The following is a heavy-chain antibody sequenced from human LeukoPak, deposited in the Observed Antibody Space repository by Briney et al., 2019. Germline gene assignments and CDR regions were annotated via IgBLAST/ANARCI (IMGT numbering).Heavy chain of an antibody. J-gene: IGHJ4*02. CDR3: AREGVSAYDSSVDY. D-gene: IGHD3-22*01. Sequence: SETLSLTCTVSGGFISSSRYYWGWIRQPPGKGLEVIGSIYHSGSTYYNPSLKSRVTISVNTSKNQFSLKLSSVTAADTAVYYCAREGVSAYDSSVDYWGQGTLVTVSS. CDR1: GGFISSSRYY. CDR2: IYHSGST. V-gene: IGHV4-39*07.